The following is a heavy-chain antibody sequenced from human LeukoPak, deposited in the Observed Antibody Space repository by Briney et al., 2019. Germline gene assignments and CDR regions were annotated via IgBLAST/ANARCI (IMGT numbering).Heavy chain of an antibody. CDR3: ARSQTTEDYYDSSGYFDY. D-gene: IGHD3-22*01. Sequence: SETLSLTCTVSGGSISSYYWSWIRQPPGKGLEWIGYIYYSGSTNYNPSLKSRVTISVDTSKNQFSLKLSSVTAADTAVYYCARSQTTEDYYDSSGYFDYWGQGTLVTVSS. CDR2: IYYSGST. J-gene: IGHJ4*02. CDR1: GGSISSYY. V-gene: IGHV4-59*01.